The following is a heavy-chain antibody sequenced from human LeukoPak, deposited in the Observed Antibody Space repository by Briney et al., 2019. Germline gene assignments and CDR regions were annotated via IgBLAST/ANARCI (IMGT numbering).Heavy chain of an antibody. CDR1: GGSISSYY. CDR3: ARAGYSSSWYLDAFGI. Sequence: SETLSLTCTVSGGSISSYYWSWIRQPPGKGLEWIGYIYYSGSTNYNPSLKSRVTISVDTSKNQFSLKLSSVTAADTAVYYCARAGYSSSWYLDAFGIWGQGTMVTVSS. D-gene: IGHD6-13*01. V-gene: IGHV4-59*01. J-gene: IGHJ3*02. CDR2: IYYSGST.